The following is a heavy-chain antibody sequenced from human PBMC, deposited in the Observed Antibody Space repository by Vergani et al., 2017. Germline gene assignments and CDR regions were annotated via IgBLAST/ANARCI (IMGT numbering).Heavy chain of an antibody. J-gene: IGHJ5*02. CDR2: IYYSGST. Sequence: QLQLQESGPGLVKPSETLSLTCTVSGGSISSSSYYWGWIRQPPGKGLKWIGSIYYSGSTYYNPSLKSRVTISVDTSKNQFSLKLSSVTAADTAVYYCAREGRQYDFWSGYYVNWFDPWGQGTLVTVSS. D-gene: IGHD3-3*01. V-gene: IGHV4-39*07. CDR3: AREGRQYDFWSGYYVNWFDP. CDR1: GGSISSSSYY.